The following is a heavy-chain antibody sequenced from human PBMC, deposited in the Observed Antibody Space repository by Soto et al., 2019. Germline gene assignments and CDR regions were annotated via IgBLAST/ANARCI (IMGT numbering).Heavy chain of an antibody. D-gene: IGHD3-9*01. CDR2: IYYSGST. CDR3: ARGGSNFDWLLPFDY. CDR1: GGSISSYY. J-gene: IGHJ4*02. V-gene: IGHV4-59*01. Sequence: ETLSLTCTVSGGSISSYYWSWIRQPPGKGLEWIGYIYYSGSTNYNPSLKSRVTISVDTSKNQFSLKLSSVTAADTAVYYCARGGSNFDWLLPFDYWGQGTLVTVSS.